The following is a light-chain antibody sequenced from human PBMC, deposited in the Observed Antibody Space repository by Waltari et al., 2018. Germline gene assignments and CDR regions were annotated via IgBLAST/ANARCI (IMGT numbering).Light chain of an antibody. CDR2: GAS. CDR1: QSVSSSY. J-gene: IGKJ1*01. V-gene: IGKV3-20*01. CDR3: QQYGTSPPET. Sequence: IVLTQSPGTLSLSPGERATTSCRASQSVSSSYLAWYQQKPGQAPRLLIYGASSRATGIPDRFSGSGSGTDFTLTISRLEPEDFAVYYCQQYGTSPPETFGQGTKVEIK.